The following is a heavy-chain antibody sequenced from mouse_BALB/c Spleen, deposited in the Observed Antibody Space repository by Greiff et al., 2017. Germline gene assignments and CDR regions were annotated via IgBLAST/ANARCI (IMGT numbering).Heavy chain of an antibody. V-gene: IGHV5-17*02. CDR3: ARDSEGFAY. CDR2: ISSGSSTI. J-gene: IGHJ3*01. CDR1: GFTFSSFG. Sequence: EVKLVESGGGLVKPGGSLKLSCAASGFTFSSFGMHWVRQAPEKGLEWVAYISSGSSTIYYADTVKGRFTISRDNPKNTLYLEMSSLRSEDTAMYYCARDSEGFAYWGQGTLVTVSA.